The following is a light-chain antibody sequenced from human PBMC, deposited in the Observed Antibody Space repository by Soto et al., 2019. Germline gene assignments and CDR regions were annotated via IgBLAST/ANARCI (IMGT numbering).Light chain of an antibody. J-gene: IGKJ2*01. Sequence: EIVMTQSPATLSVSPGERATLSCRASQSVSSNLAWYQQKPGQAPRLLIYGASTRATGIPARFSGSGSGTEFTLTISNLQSEDFAVYYCQQYNNWPLAYAFGQGTKLEIK. CDR2: GAS. CDR3: QQYNNWPLAYA. CDR1: QSVSSN. V-gene: IGKV3-15*01.